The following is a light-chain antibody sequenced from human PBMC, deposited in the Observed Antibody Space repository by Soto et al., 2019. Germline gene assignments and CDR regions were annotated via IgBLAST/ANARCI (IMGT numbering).Light chain of an antibody. CDR3: YSTDSTGTQRV. CDR2: EDT. J-gene: IGLJ2*01. CDR1: ALPKKF. Sequence: SYELTQSPSLSVSPGQEAKITCSGDALPKKFAYWYRRKSGQAPVLVIYEDTKRPSGIPERFSGSSSGTVATLTVSGAQVDDEGDYYCYSTDSTGTQRVFGGGTKLTVL. V-gene: IGLV3-10*01.